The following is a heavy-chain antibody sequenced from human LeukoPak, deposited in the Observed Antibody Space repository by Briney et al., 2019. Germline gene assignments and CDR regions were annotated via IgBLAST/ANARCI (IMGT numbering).Heavy chain of an antibody. Sequence: SETLSLTCTVSGGSISSYYWSWIRQPAGTALEWIGRIYTSGTITYNPSLKSRVTTSVDTSKNQFSLKLSSVTAADTAVYYCARDSGTTGEVKFDPWGQGTLVTVSS. J-gene: IGHJ5*02. CDR1: GGSISSYY. CDR2: IYTSGTI. CDR3: ARDSGTTGEVKFDP. V-gene: IGHV4-4*07. D-gene: IGHD3-10*01.